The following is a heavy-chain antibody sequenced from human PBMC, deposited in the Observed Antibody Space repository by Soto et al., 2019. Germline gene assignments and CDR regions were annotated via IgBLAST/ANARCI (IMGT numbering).Heavy chain of an antibody. CDR2: IKHSGST. Sequence: QVQLQQWGAGLLKPSETLSLTCAVYGGYFRGFYWSWIRQPPGKGLEWIGEIKHSGSTHYNPSLKTRVTISVVTAKSPSSLKLSSVPAADTAVYYCARGTGYDFLTGTPYDYGMDVWGQGTTVTVSS. J-gene: IGHJ6*02. CDR3: ARGTGYDFLTGTPYDYGMDV. CDR1: GGYFRGFY. D-gene: IGHD3-9*01. V-gene: IGHV4-34*01.